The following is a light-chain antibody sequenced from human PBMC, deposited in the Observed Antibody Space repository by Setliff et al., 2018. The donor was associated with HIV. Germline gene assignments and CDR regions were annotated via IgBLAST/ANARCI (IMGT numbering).Light chain of an antibody. CDR3: ASWDDSLIGYV. Sequence: QSVLTQPPSASGPPGQRVTISCSGVNSNIGSNFVSWYQHLPGAAPKLLIYNNDQRPAGVPDRVSGSKSGTSASLAISGLQSDDEADYYCASWDDSLIGYVFGSGTKVTVL. CDR2: NND. CDR1: NSNIGSNF. V-gene: IGLV1-44*01. J-gene: IGLJ1*01.